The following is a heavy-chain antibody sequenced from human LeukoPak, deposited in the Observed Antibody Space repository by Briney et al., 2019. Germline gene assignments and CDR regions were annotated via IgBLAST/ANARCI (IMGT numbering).Heavy chain of an antibody. Sequence: GASVKVSCKASGGTFSSYTINWVRQAPGQGLEWMGGIIPILGTANYAQKFQGRLIITADESTSTSYMDLSSLRSDDTAVYFCERGRGGSSNSDYWGQGTLVTVSS. D-gene: IGHD3-9*01. J-gene: IGHJ4*02. CDR1: GGTFSSYT. CDR3: ERGRGGSSNSDY. V-gene: IGHV1-69*13. CDR2: IIPILGTA.